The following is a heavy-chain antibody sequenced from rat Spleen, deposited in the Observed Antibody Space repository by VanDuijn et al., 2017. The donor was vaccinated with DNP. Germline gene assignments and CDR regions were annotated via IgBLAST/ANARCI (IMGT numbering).Heavy chain of an antibody. CDR3: ATHGALMNWERDY. CDR1: GFTFNNYG. J-gene: IGHJ2*01. Sequence: EVQLVETGGGLVQPGRSLKLSCAASGFTFNNYGIHWIRQAPTKGLEWVASISPSGHRISYRDSVKGRFTISRDNGKSILYLQMDSLRSEDTATYYCATHGALMNWERDYWGQGVMVTVSS. V-gene: IGHV5-19*01. CDR2: ISPSGHRI. D-gene: IGHD5-1*01.